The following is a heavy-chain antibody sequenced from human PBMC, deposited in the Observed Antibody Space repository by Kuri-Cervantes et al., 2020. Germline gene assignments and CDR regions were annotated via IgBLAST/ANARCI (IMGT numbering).Heavy chain of an antibody. V-gene: IGHV1-18*01. Sequence: ASVKVSCKASGDTFTSYGISWVRQAPGQGLEWMGWISAYNGNTNYAQKLQGRVTMTTDTSTSTAYMEPRSLRSDDTAVYYCASAGGDCSGGSCYSGEADAFDIWGQGTMVTVSS. D-gene: IGHD2-15*01. CDR2: ISAYNGNT. CDR1: GDTFTSYG. J-gene: IGHJ3*02. CDR3: ASAGGDCSGGSCYSGEADAFDI.